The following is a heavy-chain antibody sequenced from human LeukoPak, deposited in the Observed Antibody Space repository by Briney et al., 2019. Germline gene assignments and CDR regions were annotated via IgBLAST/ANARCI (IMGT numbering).Heavy chain of an antibody. CDR1: GYSISSGYY. V-gene: IGHV4-38-2*01. CDR2: IYHSGST. Sequence: PSETLSLTCAVSGYSISSGYYWGWIRQPPGKGLEWIGSIYHSGSTYYNPSLKRRVTISVDTSKNQFSLKLSSVTAADTAVYYCAGPSTAMATSDFDYWGQGTLVTVSS. D-gene: IGHD5-18*01. CDR3: AGPSTAMATSDFDY. J-gene: IGHJ4*02.